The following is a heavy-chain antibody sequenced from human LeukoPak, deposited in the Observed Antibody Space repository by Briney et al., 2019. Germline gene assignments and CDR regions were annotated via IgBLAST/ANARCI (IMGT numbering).Heavy chain of an antibody. CDR1: DGSISSSSHY. V-gene: IGHV4-39*01. CDR2: IYYSGNT. Sequence: PSETLSLTCTVSDGSISSSSHYWGWIRQPPGKGLEWIGSIYYSGNTYYNPSLKSRVTISVDTSKNQFSLKLGSVTAADTAVYYCASYYDSTGFYPPSWGQGTLVTVSS. J-gene: IGHJ4*02. D-gene: IGHD3-22*01. CDR3: ASYYDSTGFYPPS.